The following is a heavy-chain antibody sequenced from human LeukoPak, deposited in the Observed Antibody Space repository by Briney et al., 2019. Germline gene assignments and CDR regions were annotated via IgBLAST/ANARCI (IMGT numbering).Heavy chain of an antibody. J-gene: IGHJ4*02. Sequence: GAAVKVSCKASGYTLNDYYMHWVGQAPGQGLEGVGWINPTTGTTNYEQKFQGRVTLTRDTSISTAYMELSSLTSDDTAVYYCARQSYGSSYYFDSWGQGTLVTVSS. CDR1: GYTLNDYY. D-gene: IGHD6-6*01. V-gene: IGHV1-2*02. CDR2: INPTTGTT. CDR3: ARQSYGSSYYFDS.